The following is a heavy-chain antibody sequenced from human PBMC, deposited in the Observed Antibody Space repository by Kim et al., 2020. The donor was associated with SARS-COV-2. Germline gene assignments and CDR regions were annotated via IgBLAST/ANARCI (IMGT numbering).Heavy chain of an antibody. V-gene: IGHV3-23*01. Sequence: GGSLRLSCVASGFNFASHAISWVRQAPGKGLEWVSGISGSGAATKNADSVKGRFTISRDNSKNTVFLQMDNLRAEDTAVYYCAKDRIAGTAGTPFYAHIFDYWRRGTRDPV. D-gene: IGHD6-13*01. CDR2: ISGSGAAT. CDR3: AKDRIAGTAGTPFYAHIFDY. CDR1: GFNFASHA. J-gene: IGHJ4*02.